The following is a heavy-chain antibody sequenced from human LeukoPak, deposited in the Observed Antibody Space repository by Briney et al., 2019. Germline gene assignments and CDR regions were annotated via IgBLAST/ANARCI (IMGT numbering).Heavy chain of an antibody. Sequence: GASVKVSCKASGYTFTSYGISWVRQAPGQGLEWMGWISAYNGNTNYAQKLQGRVTMTTDTSTSTAYMELRSLRSDDTAVYYCARVYYYDFWSGYFNAPDFDYWGQGTLVTVSS. CDR2: ISAYNGNT. CDR3: ARVYYYDFWSGYFNAPDFDY. J-gene: IGHJ4*02. D-gene: IGHD3-3*01. V-gene: IGHV1-18*01. CDR1: GYTFTSYG.